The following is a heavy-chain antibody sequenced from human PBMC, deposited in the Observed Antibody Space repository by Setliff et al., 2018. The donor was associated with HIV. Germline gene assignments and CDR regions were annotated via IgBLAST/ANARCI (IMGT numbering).Heavy chain of an antibody. D-gene: IGHD3-10*01. V-gene: IGHV4-39*01. J-gene: IGHJ4*02. CDR1: GGSISSSSYY. CDR2: IYYSGTT. Sequence: KPSETLSLTCTVSGGSISSSSYYWGWIRQPPGKGLEWIATIYYSGTTYYNPSLKSRLTISVDTSKNHFSLKLSSVTAADTAVYYCARQRRYGYYYGSGSLGYFDYWGQGTLVTVSS. CDR3: ARQRRYGYYYGSGSLGYFDY.